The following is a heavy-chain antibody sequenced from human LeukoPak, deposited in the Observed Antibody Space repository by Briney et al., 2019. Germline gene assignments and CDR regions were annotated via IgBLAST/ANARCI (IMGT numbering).Heavy chain of an antibody. CDR1: GYSFTTYW. CDR3: AARKLRSPWFHP. J-gene: IGHJ5*02. CDR2: IYPGDSGA. Sequence: GESLKISCQGSGYSFTTYWIGWGRQMPGKGLEWMAVIYPGDSGARYNPSFQGQVTISADKSISTAYLQWGRLKASDTAILYCAARKLRSPWFHPCGQGPLVPVTA. D-gene: IGHD1-14*01. V-gene: IGHV5-51*01.